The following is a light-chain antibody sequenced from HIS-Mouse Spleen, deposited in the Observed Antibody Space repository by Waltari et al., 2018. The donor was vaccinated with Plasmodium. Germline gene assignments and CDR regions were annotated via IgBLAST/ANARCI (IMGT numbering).Light chain of an antibody. CDR1: QSVSSSY. CDR3: QQYGSSPYT. V-gene: IGKV3-20*01. CDR2: GAS. Sequence: EIVLTQSPGTLSLSPGERATLSCRASQSVSSSYLAWYQQKPGQAPTLLVYGASSRATGIPYRFSGSGFGTDFTLTISRLGPEDFAVYYCQQYGSSPYTFGQGTKLEIK. J-gene: IGKJ2*01.